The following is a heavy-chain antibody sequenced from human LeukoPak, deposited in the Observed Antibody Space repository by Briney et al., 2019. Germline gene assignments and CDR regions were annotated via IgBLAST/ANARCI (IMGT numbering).Heavy chain of an antibody. CDR2: IYTSGST. D-gene: IGHD3-9*01. CDR3: ARVGSHDILTGSHYYYYGMDV. Sequence: PSQTLSLTCTVSGGSISSGSYYWSWIRQPAGKGLEWIGRIYTSGSTNYNPSLKSRVTISVDTSKNQFSLKLSSVTAADTAVYYCARVGSHDILTGSHYYYYGMDVWGQGTTVTVSS. J-gene: IGHJ6*02. V-gene: IGHV4-61*02. CDR1: GGSISSGSYY.